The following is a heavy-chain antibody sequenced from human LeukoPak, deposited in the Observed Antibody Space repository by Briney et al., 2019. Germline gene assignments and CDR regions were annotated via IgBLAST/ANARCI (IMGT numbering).Heavy chain of an antibody. CDR2: ISSNGDNT. Sequence: GGSLRLSCSVSGFTFSTYVMHWVRQAPGKGLEYVLAISSNGDNTYYADSVKGRFTISRDNSKNTLYLQMSSLRADDTAVYYCVRGTGYWGQGTLVTVSS. CDR3: VRGTGY. CDR1: GFTFSTYV. V-gene: IGHV3-64D*06. J-gene: IGHJ4*02.